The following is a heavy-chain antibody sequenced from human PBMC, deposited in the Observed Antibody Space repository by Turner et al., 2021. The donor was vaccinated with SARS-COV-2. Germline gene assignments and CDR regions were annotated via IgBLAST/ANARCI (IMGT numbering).Heavy chain of an antibody. V-gene: IGHV3-48*01. CDR3: AREHYDFWSGYFY. D-gene: IGHD3-3*01. CDR1: GFTLSTYS. CDR2: IIGTTTTI. J-gene: IGHJ4*02. Sequence: EVQLVESGGGLVQPGGSLRLSCAASGFTLSTYSMSWVRQAPGKGPEWVSYIIGTTTTIYYADSVKGRFTISRDNAKNSLYLQMNNLRAEDTAMYYCAREHYDFWSGYFYWGQGTLVTVSS.